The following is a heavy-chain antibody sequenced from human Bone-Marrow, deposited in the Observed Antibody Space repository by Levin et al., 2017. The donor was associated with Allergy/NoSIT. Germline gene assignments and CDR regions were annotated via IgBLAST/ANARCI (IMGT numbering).Heavy chain of an antibody. J-gene: IGHJ4*02. Sequence: GESLKISCKASGYTFTSYPMNWVRQAPGQGLEWMGWINTNTGNPAYAQGFTGRFVFSFDTSVSTAYLQISSLKAEDTAVYFCATGFTGYCSGGSCSFDYWGQGTLDTVSS. CDR2: INTNTGNP. CDR3: ATGFTGYCSGGSCSFDY. V-gene: IGHV7-4-1*02. CDR1: GYTFTSYP. D-gene: IGHD2-15*01.